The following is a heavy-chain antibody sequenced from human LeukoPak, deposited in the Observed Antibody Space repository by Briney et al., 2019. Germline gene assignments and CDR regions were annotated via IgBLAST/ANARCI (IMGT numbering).Heavy chain of an antibody. V-gene: IGHV4-59*01. Sequence: SETLSLTCTVSWGSISSYYWSWIRQPPGKGLEWIGYIYYSGSTNYNPSLKSRVTISVDTSKNQFSLKLSSVTAADTAVYHCARGLGYYDSSVGYWGQGTLVTVSS. J-gene: IGHJ4*02. CDR2: IYYSGST. CDR3: ARGLGYYDSSVGY. D-gene: IGHD3-22*01. CDR1: WGSISSYY.